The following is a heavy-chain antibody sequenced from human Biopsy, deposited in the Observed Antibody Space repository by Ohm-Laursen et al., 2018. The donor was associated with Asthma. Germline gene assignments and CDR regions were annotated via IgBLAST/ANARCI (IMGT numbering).Heavy chain of an antibody. Sequence: PTQTLTLTFSFSGFSPSSSGANVNWIRQPPGKALEWLARIDWEEDKIYSTSLRTRLTISKGSSEDQVVLTMTNMGPVDTATYYCTRHNDYWGPGILVTVSS. J-gene: IGHJ4*02. CDR2: IDWEEDK. CDR3: TRHNDY. V-gene: IGHV2-70*04. CDR1: GFSPSSSGAN. D-gene: IGHD1-14*01.